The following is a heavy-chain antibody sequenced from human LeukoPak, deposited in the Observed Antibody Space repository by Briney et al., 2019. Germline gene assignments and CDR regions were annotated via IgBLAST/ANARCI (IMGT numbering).Heavy chain of an antibody. CDR2: IKHDGSEK. D-gene: IGHD3-22*01. J-gene: IGHJ4*02. CDR3: ARWGYYSPDY. V-gene: IGHV3-7*01. Sequence: PGGSLRLSCAASGFTFSSYEMNWVRQAPGKGLEWVANIKHDGSEKYYVDSVKGRFTISRDNAKNSLYLQMNSLRAEDTAVYYCARWGYYSPDYWGQGTLVTVSS. CDR1: GFTFSSYE.